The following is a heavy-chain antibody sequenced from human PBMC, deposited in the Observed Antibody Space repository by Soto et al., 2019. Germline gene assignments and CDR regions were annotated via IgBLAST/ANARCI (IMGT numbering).Heavy chain of an antibody. V-gene: IGHV5-51*01. CDR3: ARGYTRGWPTHTFYIDX. J-gene: IGHJ4*02. CDR1: GYTFSSYW. Sequence: PGEALKISWQRSGYTFSSYWIAWVRQMPGKGVGLMGIIFARDIDTRYRRSFPGHVTISVYKSIYTAYLQWSSLSASDTAMYYCARGYTRGWPTHTFYIDXRGPGTPVPVSX. CDR2: IFARDIDT. D-gene: IGHD2-2*02.